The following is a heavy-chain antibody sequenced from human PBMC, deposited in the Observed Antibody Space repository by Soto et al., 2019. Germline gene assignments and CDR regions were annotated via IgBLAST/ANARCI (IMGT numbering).Heavy chain of an antibody. Sequence: EVQLVESGGGLVQPGGSLRLSCAASGFTVSSNYMSWVRQAPGKGLEWVSVIYSGGSTYYADSVKGRFTIYRDNSKNTLYLQRNSLRAEDTAVYYCARVVRSYGYADPFNDYWGQGTLVTVSS. CDR1: GFTVSSNY. J-gene: IGHJ4*02. CDR3: ARVVRSYGYADPFNDY. V-gene: IGHV3-66*01. CDR2: IYSGGST. D-gene: IGHD5-18*01.